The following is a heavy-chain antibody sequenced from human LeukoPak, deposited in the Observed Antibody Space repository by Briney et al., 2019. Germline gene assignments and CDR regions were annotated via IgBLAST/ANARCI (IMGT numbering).Heavy chain of an antibody. Sequence: GGSLRLSCAVSGFTFDDYAMHWVRQAPGKGLEWVSLISGDGGNTHYADSVKGRFTISRDNSKNSLYLQMNSLRTEDTALYYCALFGESTDYYFDYWGQGTLLTVSS. CDR3: ALFGESTDYYFDY. CDR2: ISGDGGNT. J-gene: IGHJ4*02. CDR1: GFTFDDYA. V-gene: IGHV3-43*02. D-gene: IGHD3-10*02.